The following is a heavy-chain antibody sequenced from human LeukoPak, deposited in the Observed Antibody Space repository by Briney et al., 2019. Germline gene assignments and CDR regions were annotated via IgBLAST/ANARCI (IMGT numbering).Heavy chain of an antibody. CDR3: ARDLELGRDSSGYYRLDY. D-gene: IGHD3-22*01. CDR1: GYTFTSCY. Sequence: GASVKVSCKASGYTFTSCYMHWVRQAPGQGLEWMGIINPSGGSTSYAQKFQGRVTMTRDTSTSTVYMELSSLRSEDTAVYYCARDLELGRDSSGYYRLDYWGQGTLVTVSS. V-gene: IGHV1-46*01. J-gene: IGHJ4*02. CDR2: INPSGGST.